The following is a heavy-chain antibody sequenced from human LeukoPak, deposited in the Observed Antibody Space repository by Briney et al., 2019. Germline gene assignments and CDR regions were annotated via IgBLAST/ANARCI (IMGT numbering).Heavy chain of an antibody. CDR3: ARDLDSLYAFDI. Sequence: PGGSLRLSCAASGFTFSSYAMHWVRQAPGKGLEWVAVISYDGSNKYYADSVKGRFTISRDNSKNTLYLQMNSLRAEDTAVYYCARDLDSLYAFDIWGQGTMVTVSS. V-gene: IGHV3-30-3*01. J-gene: IGHJ3*02. D-gene: IGHD2-2*03. CDR1: GFTFSSYA. CDR2: ISYDGSNK.